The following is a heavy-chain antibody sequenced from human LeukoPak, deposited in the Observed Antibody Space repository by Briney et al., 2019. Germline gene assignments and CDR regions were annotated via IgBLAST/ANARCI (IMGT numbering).Heavy chain of an antibody. Sequence: PGGSLRLSCAASGFTFSDHYVDWVRQAPGKGLEWVGRTRKRSNTYTTEYAASVRGRFTISRDDSKNSLYLQMNSLRVEDTAVYYCAKVSSYYDSSGNRYYYYGMDVWGQGTTVTVSS. J-gene: IGHJ6*02. D-gene: IGHD3-22*01. CDR3: AKVSSYYDSSGNRYYYYGMDV. V-gene: IGHV3-72*01. CDR1: GFTFSDHY. CDR2: TRKRSNTYTT.